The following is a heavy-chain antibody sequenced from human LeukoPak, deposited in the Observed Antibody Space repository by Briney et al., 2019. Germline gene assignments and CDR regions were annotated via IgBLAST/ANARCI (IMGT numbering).Heavy chain of an antibody. J-gene: IGHJ4*02. Sequence: ASVKVSCKPSGYTFTSFGISWVRQAPGQGLEWVGWIGAYNGDTNYAQKFQGRVTMTTDTSTSTAYMDLRSLTSDDTAVYYCTRGDCSGDNCPSFDYWGPGPLVTVSS. CDR3: TRGDCSGDNCPSFDY. D-gene: IGHD2-15*01. V-gene: IGHV1-18*04. CDR1: GYTFTSFG. CDR2: IGAYNGDT.